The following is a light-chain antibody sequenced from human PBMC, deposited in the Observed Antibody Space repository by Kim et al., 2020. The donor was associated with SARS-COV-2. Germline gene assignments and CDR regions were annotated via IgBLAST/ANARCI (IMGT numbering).Light chain of an antibody. CDR3: QQYGSSPPYT. V-gene: IGKV3-20*01. Sequence: SAGVRATLASRRSESVSSSYLAWYQQKPGRAPRLLIYGASSRATGIPDRFSGSGSGTDFTLTISRLEPEDFAVYYCQQYGSSPPYTFGQGTKLEI. CDR1: ESVSSSY. CDR2: GAS. J-gene: IGKJ2*01.